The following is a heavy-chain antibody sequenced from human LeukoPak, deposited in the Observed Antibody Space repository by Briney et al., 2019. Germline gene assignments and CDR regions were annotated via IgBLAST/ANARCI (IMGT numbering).Heavy chain of an antibody. CDR3: ARVRKFLRDAFDV. CDR2: ISGSGGST. V-gene: IGHV3-23*01. Sequence: PGRSLRLSCAASGFTFSSYAMSWVRQAPGKEKEWVSSISGSGGSTYYADSVKGRFTISRDKSMNALYLQMKSLRADDTAVYYCARVRKFLRDAFDVWGQGTMVTVSS. J-gene: IGHJ3*01. D-gene: IGHD5/OR15-5a*01. CDR1: GFTFSSYA.